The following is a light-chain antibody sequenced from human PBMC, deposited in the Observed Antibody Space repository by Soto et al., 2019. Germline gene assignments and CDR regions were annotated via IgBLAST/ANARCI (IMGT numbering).Light chain of an antibody. CDR1: QSVYVN. J-gene: IGKJ1*01. CDR2: GAS. Sequence: SNSAVAVSLSTRERPTLSCMARQSVYVNLAWYQHKPGQSPRLLIYGASTRATGVPARFGGSGSGTEFTLTISILQAEDVVVYYCAQSTYWPCTFGQVTILDIK. CDR3: AQSTYWPCT. V-gene: IGKV3-15*01.